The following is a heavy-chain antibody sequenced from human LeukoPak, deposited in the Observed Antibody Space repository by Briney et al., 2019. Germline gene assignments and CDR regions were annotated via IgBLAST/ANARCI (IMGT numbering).Heavy chain of an antibody. V-gene: IGHV3-7*01. J-gene: IGHJ4*02. CDR3: AIQGYDFWSGYFY. CDR2: IKQDGSEK. D-gene: IGHD3-3*01. Sequence: GGSLRLSCVASRFTFSNYWMSWVRQAPGKGLEWVANIKQDGSEKYYVDSVKGRFTISRDNAKNSLYLQMNSLRAEDTAVYYCAIQGYDFWSGYFYWGQGTLVTVSS. CDR1: RFTFSNYW.